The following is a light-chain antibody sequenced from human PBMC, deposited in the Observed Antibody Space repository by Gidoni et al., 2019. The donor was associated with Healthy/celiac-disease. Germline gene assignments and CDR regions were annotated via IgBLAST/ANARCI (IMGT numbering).Light chain of an antibody. J-gene: IGKJ5*01. Sequence: DIQMTQAPSSVSASVGDRVTITCRASQGISSWLAWYQQKPGKAPKLLIYAASRLQSGVPSRFSGIVSGTYFTLPISSLQPEVFATYYCQQANSFPITFGQGTRLEIK. V-gene: IGKV1-12*01. CDR1: QGISSW. CDR2: AAS. CDR3: QQANSFPIT.